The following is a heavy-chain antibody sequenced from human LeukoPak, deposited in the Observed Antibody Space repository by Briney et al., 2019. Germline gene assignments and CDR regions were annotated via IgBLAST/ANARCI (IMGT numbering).Heavy chain of an antibody. CDR1: GFYFRNYA. D-gene: IGHD2-15*01. CDR2: INTDGRIT. Sequence: PGGSLGLSCVASGFYFRNYAIHWVRQAPGKGLQYVSVINTDGRITFYADSVKGRFTISRDNSKNTVYLQMGSLRGEDMAVDYCTGDVGSFCDLCYWGEEALVTVSS. CDR3: TGDVGSFCDLCY. V-gene: IGHV3-64*02. J-gene: IGHJ4*02.